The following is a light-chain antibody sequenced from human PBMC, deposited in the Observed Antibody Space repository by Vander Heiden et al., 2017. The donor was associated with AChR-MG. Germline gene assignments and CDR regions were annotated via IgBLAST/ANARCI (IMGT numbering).Light chain of an antibody. CDR3: SSYTSSSTLV. J-gene: IGLJ2*01. Sequence: QSALPPPAPLSASPGQSIPIACTGTSRDVGGYNYVSWYQQHPGKAHKLMIYEVSKRPAGVSNRFSGSKAGNTASLTISGLQAEDEADYYCSSYTSSSTLVFGGGTKLTVL. V-gene: IGLV2-14*01. CDR1: SRDVGGYNY. CDR2: EVS.